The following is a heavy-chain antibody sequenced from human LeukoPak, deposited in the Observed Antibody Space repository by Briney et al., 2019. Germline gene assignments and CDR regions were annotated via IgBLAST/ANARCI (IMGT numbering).Heavy chain of an antibody. CDR2: IIPIFGTA. D-gene: IGHD2-2*01. Sequence: SVKVSCKASGGTFISYAISWVRQAPGQGLEWMGGIIPIFGTANNAQKFQGRVTITSDESTSTAYMELSSLSSEDTAVYYCARTAYCSSTSCYAPNFDYWGQGTLVTVSS. CDR1: GGTFISYA. J-gene: IGHJ4*02. CDR3: ARTAYCSSTSCYAPNFDY. V-gene: IGHV1-69*13.